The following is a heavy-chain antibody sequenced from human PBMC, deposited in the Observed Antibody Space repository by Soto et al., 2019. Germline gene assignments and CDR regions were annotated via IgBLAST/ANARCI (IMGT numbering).Heavy chain of an antibody. D-gene: IGHD1-1*01. CDR1: GHTLTELS. J-gene: IGHJ4*02. CDR2: FDPEDGET. Sequence: QVQLVQSGAEVRKSGASVKVSCKVSGHTLTELSMHWVRQAPGKGLEWMGGFDPEDGETISAQKFQGRVTVTEDTSTDSTYLELSSLRSEDTAVYYCAAGGTRWLHSPFDYWGQGTLVTISS. V-gene: IGHV1-24*01. CDR3: AAGGTRWLHSPFDY.